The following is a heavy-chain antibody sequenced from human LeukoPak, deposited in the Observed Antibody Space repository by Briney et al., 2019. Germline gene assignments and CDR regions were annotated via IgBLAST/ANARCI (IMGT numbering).Heavy chain of an antibody. J-gene: IGHJ4*02. V-gene: IGHV4-4*07. Sequence: SETLSLTCTVSGASISSYYWSWIRQPAGKGLEWIGRIYSSRSIYNPSLKSRVTMSVDTSKNQFSLKLSSVTAADTAVYYCARAAGRDTTSGLDFDYSGQGILVTVSS. CDR3: ARAAGRDTTSGLDFDY. CDR1: GASISSYY. CDR2: IYSSRS. D-gene: IGHD1-26*01.